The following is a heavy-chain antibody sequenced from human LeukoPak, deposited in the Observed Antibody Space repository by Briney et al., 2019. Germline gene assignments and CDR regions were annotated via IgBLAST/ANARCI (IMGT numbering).Heavy chain of an antibody. J-gene: IGHJ4*02. Sequence: GASVKVSFKTSGYTFTSYGIGWVRQAPGQGLEWMAWIYNGNTNYAQNLQGRVTVTTDTSTTTAYMELRSLRSDDTAVYYCTRDRSTSGSQNYWGQGTLVTVSS. CDR1: GYTFTSYG. D-gene: IGHD1-26*01. CDR2: IYNGNT. CDR3: TRDRSTSGSQNY. V-gene: IGHV1-18*01.